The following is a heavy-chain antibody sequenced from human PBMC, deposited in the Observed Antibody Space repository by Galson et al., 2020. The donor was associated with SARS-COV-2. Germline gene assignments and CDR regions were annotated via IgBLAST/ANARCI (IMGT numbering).Heavy chain of an antibody. V-gene: IGHV3-30*04. CDR3: GKIKSVFWFGGGRAAVDA. J-gene: IGHJ5*02. CDR2: ISYEGSKK. Sequence: GGSLRLSCAASGFTFNNYALHWVRQAPGKGLEWLAVISYEGSKKYYADSLRGRFTISRDSSTNTLYLQMSSLTAEDSAIHYCGKIKSVFWFGGGRAAVDAWGQGTRVTVTS. CDR1: GFTFNNYA. D-gene: IGHD3-10*01.